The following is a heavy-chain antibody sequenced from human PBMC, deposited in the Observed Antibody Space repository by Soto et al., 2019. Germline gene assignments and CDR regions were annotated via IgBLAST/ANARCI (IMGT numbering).Heavy chain of an antibody. V-gene: IGHV4-59*08. CDR2: VYYSGTT. J-gene: IGHJ4*02. Sequence: VSGGSIGHYYWNWIRQSPGKGLEWIGNVYYSGTTYNPSLRRRVTISVDTSKSQFSLNLTSVTAADTAVYYCARQSSGDFDFWGQGVLVTVSS. CDR1: GGSIGHYY. CDR3: ARQSSGDFDF. D-gene: IGHD4-17*01.